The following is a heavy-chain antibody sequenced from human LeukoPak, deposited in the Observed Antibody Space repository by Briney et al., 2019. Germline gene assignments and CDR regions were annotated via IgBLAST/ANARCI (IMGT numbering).Heavy chain of an antibody. V-gene: IGHV3-74*01. D-gene: IGHD6-13*01. Sequence: GGSLRLSWAVSGFTFSSYWMHWVRQAPEKGLVWVSRIKSDGSTTSYADSVKGRFTISRDNAKNIVYLQMNSLRVEDTGLYYCARDLAYSSSWYYFDYWGQGTLVTVSS. CDR1: GFTFSSYW. CDR3: ARDLAYSSSWYYFDY. CDR2: IKSDGSTT. J-gene: IGHJ4*02.